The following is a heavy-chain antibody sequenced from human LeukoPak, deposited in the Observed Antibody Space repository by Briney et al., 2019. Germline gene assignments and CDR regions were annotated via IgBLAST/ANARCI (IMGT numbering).Heavy chain of an antibody. CDR3: ARGSWYYDSSGYSYYFDY. CDR2: IYYTGSA. V-gene: IGHV4-30-4*01. D-gene: IGHD3-22*01. Sequence: PSETLSLTCTVSGGSISSYYWSWIRQPPGKGLEWIGHIYYTGSAYYNPSLKSRVSLSVDTSKNQFSLKLSSVTAADTAVYYCARGSWYYDSSGYSYYFDYWGQGTLVTVSS. CDR1: GGSISSYY. J-gene: IGHJ4*02.